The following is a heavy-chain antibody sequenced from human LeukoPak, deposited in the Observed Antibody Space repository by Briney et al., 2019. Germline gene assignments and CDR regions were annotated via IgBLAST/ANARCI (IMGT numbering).Heavy chain of an antibody. CDR3: ARADYYGSGIYLKSMLYYFDY. Sequence: SETLSLTCTVSGDSISNYYWSWIRQPPGKGLEWIGFIYYSGSANYNPSLKSRVTMSVDTSKNQFSLKLSSVTAADTAVYYCARADYYGSGIYLKSMLYYFDYWGQGTLVTVSS. CDR1: GDSISNYY. V-gene: IGHV4-59*01. J-gene: IGHJ4*02. CDR2: IYYSGSA. D-gene: IGHD3-10*01.